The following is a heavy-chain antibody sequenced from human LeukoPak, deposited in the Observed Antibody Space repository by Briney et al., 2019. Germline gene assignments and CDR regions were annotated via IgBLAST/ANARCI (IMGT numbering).Heavy chain of an antibody. CDR3: ARDLLSGELWGPFDY. J-gene: IGHJ4*02. CDR1: GFPYNSYV. V-gene: IGHV3-30*04. Sequence: PGSPLSHPHSPSGFPYNSYVMHGLGPPPGRGVVGVAFISYDGSNKYCADSVKGRFTISRDNSKNTLYLQMNSLRAEDTAVYYCARDLLSGELWGPFDYWGQGTLVTVSS. CDR2: ISYDGSNK. D-gene: IGHD5-18*01.